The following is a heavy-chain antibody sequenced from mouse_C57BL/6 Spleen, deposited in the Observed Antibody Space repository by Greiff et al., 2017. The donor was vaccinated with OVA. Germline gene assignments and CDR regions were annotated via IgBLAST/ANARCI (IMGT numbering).Heavy chain of an antibody. V-gene: IGHV3-6*01. Sequence: EVKLQESGPGLVKPSQSLSLTCSVTGYSITSGYYWNWIRQFPGNKLEWMGYISYDGSNNYNPSLKNRISITRDTSKNQFFLKLNSVTTEDTATYYCARDFYDGYTGYFDVWGTGTTVTVSS. D-gene: IGHD2-3*01. CDR3: ARDFYDGYTGYFDV. J-gene: IGHJ1*03. CDR1: GYSITSGYY. CDR2: ISYDGSN.